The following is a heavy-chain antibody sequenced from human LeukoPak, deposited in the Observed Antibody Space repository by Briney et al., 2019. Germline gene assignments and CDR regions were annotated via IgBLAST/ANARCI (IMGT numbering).Heavy chain of an antibody. V-gene: IGHV1-2*02. J-gene: IGHJ4*02. CDR2: INPNSGGT. D-gene: IGHD7-27*01. CDR1: GYTFTGYY. Sequence: GASVKVSCKASGYTFTGYYMHWVRQAPGQGLEWMGWINPNSGGTNYAQKFRGRVAMTRDTSISTAYMELSRLRSDDTAVYYCARDRPRKQLGSNDYWGQGTLVTVSS. CDR3: ARDRPRKQLGSNDY.